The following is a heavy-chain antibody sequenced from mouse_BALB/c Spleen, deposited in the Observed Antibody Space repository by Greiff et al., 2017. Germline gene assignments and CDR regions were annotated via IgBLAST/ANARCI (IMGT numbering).Heavy chain of an antibody. Sequence: EVQGVESGAELVKPGASVKLSCTASGFNIKDTYMHWVKQRPEQGLEWIGRIDPANGNTKYDPKFQGKATITADTSSNTAYLQLSSLTSEDTAVYYCARNPIYYDSHYAMDYWGQGTSVTVSS. D-gene: IGHD2-4*01. CDR1: GFNIKDTY. V-gene: IGHV14-3*02. J-gene: IGHJ4*01. CDR2: IDPANGNT. CDR3: ARNPIYYDSHYAMDY.